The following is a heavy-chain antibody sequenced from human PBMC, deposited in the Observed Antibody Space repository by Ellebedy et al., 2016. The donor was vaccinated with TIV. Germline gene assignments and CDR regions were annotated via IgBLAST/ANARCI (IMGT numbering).Heavy chain of an antibody. Sequence: GESLKISCAASGFTFSSYGMHWVRQAPGKGLEWVALISYDGSDQYYGDSVKGRFTISRDNSKNTMDLQMNSLRAEDTAVYYCAKGLEDIVVVPADFWGQGTLVTVSS. V-gene: IGHV3-30*18. J-gene: IGHJ4*02. CDR3: AKGLEDIVVVPADF. D-gene: IGHD2-2*01. CDR2: ISYDGSDQ. CDR1: GFTFSSYG.